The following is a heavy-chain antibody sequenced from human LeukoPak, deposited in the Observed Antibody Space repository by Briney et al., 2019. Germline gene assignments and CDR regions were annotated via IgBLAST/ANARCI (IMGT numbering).Heavy chain of an antibody. D-gene: IGHD2-15*01. J-gene: IGHJ4*02. CDR2: ISYDGSNK. Sequence: GGSLRLSCAASGFTFSSYGMHWVRQAPGEGLEWVAVISYDGSNKYYADSVKGRSTISRDSSKNTLYLQMNSLRPEDTAVYYCVKGRSGSSYSPSDSWGQGTLVTVSS. V-gene: IGHV3-30*18. CDR3: VKGRSGSSYSPSDS. CDR1: GFTFSSYG.